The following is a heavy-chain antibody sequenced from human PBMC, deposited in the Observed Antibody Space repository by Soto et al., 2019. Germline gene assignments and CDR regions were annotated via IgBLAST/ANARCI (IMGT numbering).Heavy chain of an antibody. CDR2: VIPMFVTA. J-gene: IGHJ4*01. CDR1: GGTFNSYG. V-gene: IGHV1-69*06. D-gene: IGHD6-6*01. CDR3: ARGDDILARRGDYFDY. Sequence: QVQLVQSGAEVKKPGSSVKVSCKASGGTFNSYGFNWVRQAPGQGLEGMGGVIPMFVTANYAQKCQGRVTITADKSTSTSYMEVKSLRSEDTAVYYCARGDDILARRGDYFDYWGQGTQVTVSS.